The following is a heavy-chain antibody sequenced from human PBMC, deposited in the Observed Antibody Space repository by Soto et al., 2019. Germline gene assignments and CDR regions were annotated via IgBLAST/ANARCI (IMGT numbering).Heavy chain of an antibody. CDR1: GYTFTSYD. V-gene: IGHV1-8*01. CDR2: MNPNSGST. CDR3: ARGLWGHTVVRFDP. D-gene: IGHD3-22*01. J-gene: IGHJ5*02. Sequence: XVKVSCKASGYTFTSYDINGVRQATGQGLEWMGWMNPNSGSTFYNPSLESRVTISAHTSKNQFSLNLTSVTAADTAVYYCARGLWGHTVVRFDPWGPGTLVTVSS.